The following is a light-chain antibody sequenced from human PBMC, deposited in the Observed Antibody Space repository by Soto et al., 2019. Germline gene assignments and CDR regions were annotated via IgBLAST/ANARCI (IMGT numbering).Light chain of an antibody. V-gene: IGKV2-28*01. J-gene: IGKJ1*01. CDR1: QSLLHSNGYTY. Sequence: DIAMTQSPLSLPVTPGEPASISCRSSQSLLHSNGYTYLDWYLQKPGQSPKLLIYLVSTRASGVSDRFSGSGSGTDCTLKISRVEAEDVGVYYCMQTLQGGTFGQGTKVEIK. CDR3: MQTLQGGT. CDR2: LVS.